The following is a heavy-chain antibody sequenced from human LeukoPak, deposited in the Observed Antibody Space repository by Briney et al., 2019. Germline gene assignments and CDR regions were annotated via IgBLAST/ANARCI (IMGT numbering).Heavy chain of an antibody. D-gene: IGHD3-22*01. CDR1: GGTFSSYA. Sequence: ASVKVSCKASGGTFSSYAISWVRQAPGQGLEWMGGIIPIFGTANYAQKFQGRVTITTDESTSTAYMELSSLRSEDTAVYYCARGPLTYYYDSSGYSWGAFDIWSQGTMVTVSS. J-gene: IGHJ3*02. V-gene: IGHV1-69*05. CDR2: IIPIFGTA. CDR3: ARGPLTYYYDSSGYSWGAFDI.